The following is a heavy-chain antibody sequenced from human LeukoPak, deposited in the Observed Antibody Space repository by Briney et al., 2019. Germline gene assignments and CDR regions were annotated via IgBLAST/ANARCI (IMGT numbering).Heavy chain of an antibody. Sequence: ASVKVSCKASGYTFTTFDINWVRQATGQGLEWMGWINPNSGNRGYAQKFQGRVTITRNTSISTAYMELSSLRSEDTAVYYCAREGYSSSSNWFDPWGQGTLVTVSS. V-gene: IGHV1-8*03. CDR2: INPNSGNR. CDR1: GYTFTTFD. D-gene: IGHD6-6*01. J-gene: IGHJ5*02. CDR3: AREGYSSSSNWFDP.